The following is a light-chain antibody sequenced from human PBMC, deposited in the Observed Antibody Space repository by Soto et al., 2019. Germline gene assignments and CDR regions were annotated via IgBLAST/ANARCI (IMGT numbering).Light chain of an antibody. Sequence: QSALTQPASVSGSPGQSITISCTGTNSDVGGYNYVSWYQQDPGKAPKLMIYDVSHRPSGVSNRFSGSKSGNTASLTISGLQPEDEADYYCSSYTSSSTVVFGGGTKLTVL. CDR3: SSYTSSSTVV. CDR2: DVS. CDR1: NSDVGGYNY. J-gene: IGLJ2*01. V-gene: IGLV2-14*01.